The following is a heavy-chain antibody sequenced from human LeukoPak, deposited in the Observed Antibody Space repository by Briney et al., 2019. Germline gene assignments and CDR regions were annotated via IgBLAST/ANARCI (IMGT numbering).Heavy chain of an antibody. V-gene: IGHV3-23*01. CDR1: GLTFSNYA. CDR3: AKGAYDYIEIAYFDY. Sequence: PGGSLRLSCAASGLTFSNYAMSWVRQAPGKGLEWVSGISDSGGSTYYADSMKGRFTISRDKSKNTLYLQMNSLRAEDTAVYYCAKGAYDYIEIAYFDYWGQGSLVTVSS. D-gene: IGHD5-12*01. J-gene: IGHJ4*02. CDR2: ISDSGGST.